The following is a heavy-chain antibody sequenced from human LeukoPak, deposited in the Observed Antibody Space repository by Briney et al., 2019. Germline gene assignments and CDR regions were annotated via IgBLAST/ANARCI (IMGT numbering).Heavy chain of an antibody. CDR2: IYYSGST. J-gene: IGHJ4*02. CDR3: ARTGYYDFWSGYQDN. V-gene: IGHV4-59*01. CDR1: GGSISIYY. D-gene: IGHD3-3*01. Sequence: PSETLSLTCTVSGGSISIYYWSWIRQPPGKGLEWIGYIYYSGSTNYNPSLKSRVTISVDTSKNQFSLKLGSVTAADTAVYYCARTGYYDFWSGYQDNWGQGTLVTVSS.